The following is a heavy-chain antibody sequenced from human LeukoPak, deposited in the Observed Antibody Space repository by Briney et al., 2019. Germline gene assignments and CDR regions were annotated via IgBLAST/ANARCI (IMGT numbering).Heavy chain of an antibody. CDR2: INPNSGGT. CDR1: GYTFTGYY. V-gene: IGHV1-2*02. Sequence: GASVKVSCKASGYTFTGYYMHWVRQAPGQGLEWMGWINPNSGGTNYAQKFQGRATMTRDTSISTAYMELSRLRSDDTAVYYCARDGGPVAEGYFDYWGQGTLVTVSS. CDR3: ARDGGPVAEGYFDY. J-gene: IGHJ4*02.